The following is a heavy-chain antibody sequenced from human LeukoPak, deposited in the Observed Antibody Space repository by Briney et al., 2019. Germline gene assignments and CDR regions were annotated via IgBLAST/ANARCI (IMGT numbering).Heavy chain of an antibody. D-gene: IGHD3-3*01. Sequence: GGSLRLSCAASGFTFSDYYMRWIRQAPGKGLEWVSYISSSRNTIYYADSVKGRFTISRDNAKNSLYLQMNSLRAEDTAVYYCARAPNYDFWSGLQYYYYGMDVWGQGTTVTVSS. CDR2: ISSSRNTI. J-gene: IGHJ6*02. CDR3: ARAPNYDFWSGLQYYYYGMDV. CDR1: GFTFSDYY. V-gene: IGHV3-11*01.